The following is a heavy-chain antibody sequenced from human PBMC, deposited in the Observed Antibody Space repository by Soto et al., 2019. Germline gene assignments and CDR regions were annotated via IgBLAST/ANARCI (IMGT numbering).Heavy chain of an antibody. CDR3: AREQGYCSSTSCPDGGYDY. J-gene: IGHJ4*02. V-gene: IGHV3-66*01. CDR2: IYSAGKA. Sequence: GGSLRLSCAASGFTVSSNYMSWVRQAPGKGLEWVSVIYSAGKAYYADSVKGRFTISRDNSKNKLYLQMNSLRAEDTDVYYCAREQGYCSSTSCPDGGYDYWGQGALVTVSS. CDR1: GFTVSSNY. D-gene: IGHD2-2*01.